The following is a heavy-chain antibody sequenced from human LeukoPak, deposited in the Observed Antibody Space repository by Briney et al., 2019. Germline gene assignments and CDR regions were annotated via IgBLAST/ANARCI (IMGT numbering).Heavy chain of an antibody. J-gene: IGHJ4*02. D-gene: IGHD3-16*01. CDR2: ISWNSGAI. CDR1: GFTFDDYA. CDR3: GKGGGGGKFYFDY. Sequence: PGGSLRLSCAASGFTFDDYAMHWLRQTPGKGLEWVSGISWNSGAIGYADSVKGRFTISRDNAKNSLYLQMNSLRPEAMALFYFGKGGGGGKFYFDYWGQGTLVTVSS. V-gene: IGHV3-9*03.